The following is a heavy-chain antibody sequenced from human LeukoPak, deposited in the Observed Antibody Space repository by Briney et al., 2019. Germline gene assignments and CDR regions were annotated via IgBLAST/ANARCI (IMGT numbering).Heavy chain of an antibody. J-gene: IGHJ4*02. D-gene: IGHD5-18*01. CDR1: GGSVSGYY. V-gene: IGHV4-4*07. CDR2: IYTTGST. Sequence: SETLSLTCTVSGGSVSGYYWSWIRQPAGRGLEWIGRIYTTGSTNYNPSLKSRVTMSVDTSKNQFSLKLFSVTAADTAVYYCARDPGGYNYGYSFDYWGQGTLVTVSS. CDR3: ARDPGGYNYGYSFDY.